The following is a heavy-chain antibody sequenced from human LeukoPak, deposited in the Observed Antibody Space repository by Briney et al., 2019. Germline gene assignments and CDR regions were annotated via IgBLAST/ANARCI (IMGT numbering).Heavy chain of an antibody. CDR3: ARGIGIVGATGIGY. Sequence: GGSLRLSCAASGFTFSSYAMHWVRQAPGKGLEWVAVISYDGSNKYYADSVKGRFTISRDNSKNTLYLQMNSLRAEDTAVYYCARGIGIVGATGIGYWGQGTLVTVSS. D-gene: IGHD1-26*01. CDR2: ISYDGSNK. V-gene: IGHV3-30-3*01. CDR1: GFTFSSYA. J-gene: IGHJ4*02.